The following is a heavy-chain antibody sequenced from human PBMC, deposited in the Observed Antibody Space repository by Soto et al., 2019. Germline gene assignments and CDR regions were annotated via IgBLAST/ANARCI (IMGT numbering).Heavy chain of an antibody. D-gene: IGHD4-17*01. Sequence: SVKVSCKASGFTFTSSAVQWVRQARGQRLEWIGWIVVGSGNTNYAQKFQERVTITRDMSTSTAYMELSSLRSEDTAVYYCAADWDDYGDYDDYYYGMDVWGQGTTVTGSS. J-gene: IGHJ6*02. CDR2: IVVGSGNT. CDR1: GFTFTSSA. V-gene: IGHV1-58*01. CDR3: AADWDDYGDYDDYYYGMDV.